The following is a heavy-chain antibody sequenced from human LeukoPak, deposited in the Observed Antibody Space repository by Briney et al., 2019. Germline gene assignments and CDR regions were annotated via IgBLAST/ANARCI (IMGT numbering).Heavy chain of an antibody. J-gene: IGHJ4*02. V-gene: IGHV3-48*03. D-gene: IGHD3-22*01. Sequence: GGSLRLSCAASGFTFSSYEMNWVRQAPGKGLEWVSYISSSGSTIYYADSVEGRFTISRDNAKNSLYLQMNSLRAEDTAVYYCARVTATYDSSGYYPYYFDYWGQGTLVTVSS. CDR3: ARVTATYDSSGYYPYYFDY. CDR1: GFTFSSYE. CDR2: ISSSGSTI.